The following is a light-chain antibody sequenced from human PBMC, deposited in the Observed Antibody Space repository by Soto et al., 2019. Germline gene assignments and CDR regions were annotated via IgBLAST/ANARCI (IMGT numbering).Light chain of an antibody. Sequence: DIQMTQSPSTLSASVGDRVTITCRASRSISSWLTWYQQKAGQAPKLLIYKASIVESGVPSRFSDSGSGTEFTLTISSLQPDDSATYYCQQYSYFATFGQGTRVEVK. J-gene: IGKJ1*01. CDR2: KAS. V-gene: IGKV1-5*03. CDR1: RSISSW. CDR3: QQYSYFAT.